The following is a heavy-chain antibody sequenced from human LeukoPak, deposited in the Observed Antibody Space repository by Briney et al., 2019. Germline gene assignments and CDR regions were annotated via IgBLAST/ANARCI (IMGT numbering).Heavy chain of an antibody. J-gene: IGHJ4*02. V-gene: IGHV3-9*01. CDR2: ISWNSGSI. D-gene: IGHD6-19*01. Sequence: PGRSLRLSCAASGFTFDDYAMHWVRQAPGKGLEWVSGISWNSGSIGYADSVKARFTISRDNAKNSLYLQMNSLRAEDTALYYCAKDIQWLAKGYFDYWGQGTLVTVSS. CDR1: GFTFDDYA. CDR3: AKDIQWLAKGYFDY.